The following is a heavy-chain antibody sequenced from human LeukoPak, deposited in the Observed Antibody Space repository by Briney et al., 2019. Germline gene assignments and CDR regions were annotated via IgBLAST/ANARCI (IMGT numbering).Heavy chain of an antibody. CDR3: ARQGYGNYLFDY. J-gene: IGHJ4*02. V-gene: IGHV5-51*01. Sequence: GESLQISCQGSGYSFTNYWIAWVRQLPGKGLEWMGIMYPGDSDTRYSPSFQGQVTISADKSISTAYLQWSILKASDTAMYYCARQGYGNYLFDYWGQGTLVTVSS. CDR2: MYPGDSDT. CDR1: GYSFTNYW. D-gene: IGHD4-11*01.